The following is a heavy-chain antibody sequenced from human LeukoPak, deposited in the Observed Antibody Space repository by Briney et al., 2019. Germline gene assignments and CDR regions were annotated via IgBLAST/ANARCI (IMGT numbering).Heavy chain of an antibody. Sequence: ASVKVSCKASGYTFTGYYMHWVRQAPGQGLEWMGWINPNSGGTNYAQKFQGGVTMTRDTSISTAYMELSRLRSDDTAVYYCARVTYYYYYMDVWGKGTTVTVSS. CDR2: INPNSGGT. CDR1: GYTFTGYY. V-gene: IGHV1-2*02. CDR3: ARVTYYYYYMDV. J-gene: IGHJ6*03.